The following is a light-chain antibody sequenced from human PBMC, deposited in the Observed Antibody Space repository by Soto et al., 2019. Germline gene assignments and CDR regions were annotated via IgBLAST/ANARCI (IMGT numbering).Light chain of an antibody. Sequence: EIVLTQSPGTLSLSPGERATLSCRASQSVSSSYLAWYQQKPGQAPRLLIYGASSRATGIPDRFSGSGSGKDFTLHISRLEHEDFAVDYCQQYGSSPPTFGQGTKVEIK. J-gene: IGKJ1*01. V-gene: IGKV3-20*01. CDR3: QQYGSSPPT. CDR1: QSVSSSY. CDR2: GAS.